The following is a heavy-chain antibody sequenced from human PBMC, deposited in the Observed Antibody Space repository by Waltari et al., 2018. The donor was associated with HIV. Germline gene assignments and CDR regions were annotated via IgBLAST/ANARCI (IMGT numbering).Heavy chain of an antibody. CDR2: VYTSGTT. D-gene: IGHD6-19*01. V-gene: IGHV4-61*02. CDR1: GGPIGRGSFS. CDR3: ARVSLAGWFDP. J-gene: IGHJ5*02. Sequence: QVQLQESGPGLVKPSQTLSLTCPVSGGPIGRGSFSWTWIGQPAGKGLEWIGRVYTSGTTNYNPSLKSRVTISVDTSKNQISLKMRSVTAADTAVYYCARVSLAGWFDPWGQGTLVTVSS.